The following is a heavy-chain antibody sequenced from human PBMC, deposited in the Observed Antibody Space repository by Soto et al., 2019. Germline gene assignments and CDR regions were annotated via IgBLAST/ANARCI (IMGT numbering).Heavy chain of an antibody. CDR3: ARVLNWFDP. V-gene: IGHV4-39*01. CDR1: GGSISSSSYY. J-gene: IGHJ5*02. CDR2: IYYSGST. Sequence: SETLSLTCTVSGGSISSSSYYWGWIRQPPGKGLEWIGSIYYSGSTYYNPSLKSRVTISVDTSKNQFSLKLSSVTAADTAVYYCARVLNWFDPWGQGTLVTVSS.